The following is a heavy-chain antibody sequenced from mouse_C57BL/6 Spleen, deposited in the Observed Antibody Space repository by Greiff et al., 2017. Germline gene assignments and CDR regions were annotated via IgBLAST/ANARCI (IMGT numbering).Heavy chain of an antibody. CDR2: IDPSDSYT. CDR1: GYTFTSYW. J-gene: IGHJ3*01. D-gene: IGHD2-2*01. CDR3: ARWLRGFAY. Sequence: QVQLQQPGAELVMPGASVKLSCKASGYTFTSYWMHWVKQRPGQGLEWIGEIDPSDSYTNYNQKFKGKSTLTVDKSSSTAYMQRSSLTSEDSAVYYCARWLRGFAYWGQGTLVTVSA. V-gene: IGHV1-69*01.